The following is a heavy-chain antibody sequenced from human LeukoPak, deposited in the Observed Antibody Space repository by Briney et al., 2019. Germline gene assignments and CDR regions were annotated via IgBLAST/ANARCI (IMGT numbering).Heavy chain of an antibody. CDR2: INPNSGGT. J-gene: IGHJ4*02. CDR1: GYTFTGYY. Sequence: ASVKVSCKAPGYTFTGYYMHWVRQAPGQGLEWMGWINPNSGGTNYAQKFQGRVTMTRDTSISTAYMELSRLRSDDTAVYYCASPTTGGGLYFDYWGQGTLVTVSS. CDR3: ASPTTGGGLYFDY. D-gene: IGHD1-14*01. V-gene: IGHV1-2*02.